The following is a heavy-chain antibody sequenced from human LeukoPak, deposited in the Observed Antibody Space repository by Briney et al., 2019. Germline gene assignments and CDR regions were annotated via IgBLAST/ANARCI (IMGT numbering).Heavy chain of an antibody. J-gene: IGHJ6*02. CDR1: GGSFSGYY. CDR2: INHSGST. Sequence: PSETLSLTCAVYGGSFSGYYWSWIRQPPGKGLEWIGEINHSGSTNYNPTLKIRVTISVDTSKNQFLLKLSSVTAADTAVYYRASQPALYYYYGMDVWGPGTTVTVSS. CDR3: ASQPALYYYYGMDV. V-gene: IGHV4-34*01.